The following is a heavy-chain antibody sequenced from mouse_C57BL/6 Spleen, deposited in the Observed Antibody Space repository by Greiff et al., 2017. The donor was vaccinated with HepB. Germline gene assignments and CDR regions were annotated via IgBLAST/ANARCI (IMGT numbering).Heavy chain of an antibody. CDR2: IWSGGST. D-gene: IGHD3-3*01. CDR1: GFSLTSYG. J-gene: IGHJ4*01. Sequence: VKVVESGPGLVQPSQSLSITCTVSGFSLTSYGVHWVRQSPGKGLEWLGVIWSGGSTDYNAAFISRLSISKDNSKSQVFFKMNSLQADDTAIYYCARNWGDSYAMDYWGQGTSVTVSS. CDR3: ARNWGDSYAMDY. V-gene: IGHV2-2*01.